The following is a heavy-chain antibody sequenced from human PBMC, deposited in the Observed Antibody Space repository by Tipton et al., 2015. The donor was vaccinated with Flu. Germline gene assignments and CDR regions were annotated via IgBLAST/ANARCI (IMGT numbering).Heavy chain of an antibody. CDR1: GFMFSGYG. V-gene: IGHV3-30*02. CDR2: IRHDGSDK. CDR3: ATRGSSWLGSDY. D-gene: IGHD6-13*01. J-gene: IGHJ4*02. Sequence: SGFMFSGYGMHWVRQAPGKGLEWVAFIRHDGSDKYYTESVKGRFTISRDDSKNALYLLMSSLRPEDTAVYYCATRGSSWLGSDYWGQGTLVTVSS.